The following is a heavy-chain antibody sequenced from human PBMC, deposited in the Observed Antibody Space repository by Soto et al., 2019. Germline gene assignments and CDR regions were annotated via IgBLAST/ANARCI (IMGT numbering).Heavy chain of an antibody. CDR1: GLTYSTAW. CDR2: INRDVSVT. J-gene: IGHJ6*02. D-gene: IGHD2-2*01. Sequence: GGSLRLSCEVSGLTYSTAWMHWVRQAPGKGLVWVSSINRDVSVTNYADSVKGRFTISRDSAEKTLYLQINSLRADDTGVYYCASDDIVVGPYMRIWGQGTRVTFSS. V-gene: IGHV3-74*01. CDR3: ASDDIVVGPYMRI.